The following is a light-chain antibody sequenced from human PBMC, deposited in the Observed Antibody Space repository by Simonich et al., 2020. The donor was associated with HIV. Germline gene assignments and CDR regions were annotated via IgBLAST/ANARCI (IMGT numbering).Light chain of an antibody. J-gene: IGKJ1*01. Sequence: VLTQSPATLSVSPVETATLSCRARQSVSTNLAWYQHKPGQAPRLLIYDASNRATGIPARFSGSGSGTNFTLTSSSLEPEDFAVYYCQLRSNWPPTFGQGTKVEIK. V-gene: IGKV3-11*01. CDR3: QLRSNWPPT. CDR2: DAS. CDR1: QSVSTN.